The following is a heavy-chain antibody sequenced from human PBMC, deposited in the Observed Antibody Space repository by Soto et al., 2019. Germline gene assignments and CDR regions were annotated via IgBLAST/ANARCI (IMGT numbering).Heavy chain of an antibody. J-gene: IGHJ5*02. CDR3: ARLDHTYYYDSSGYYPGWNWFDP. Sequence: LSLTCTVSGGSISSYYWSWIRQPPGKGLEWIGYIYYSGSTNYNPSLKSRVTISVDTSKNQFSLKLSSVTAADTAVYYCARLDHTYYYDSSGYYPGWNWFDPWGQGTLVTVSS. D-gene: IGHD3-22*01. V-gene: IGHV4-59*08. CDR2: IYYSGST. CDR1: GGSISSYY.